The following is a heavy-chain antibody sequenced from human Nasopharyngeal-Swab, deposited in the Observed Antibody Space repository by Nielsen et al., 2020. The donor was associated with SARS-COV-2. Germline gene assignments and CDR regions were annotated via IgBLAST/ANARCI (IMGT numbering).Heavy chain of an antibody. V-gene: IGHV3-21*04. D-gene: IGHD2-8*01. J-gene: IGHJ6*02. Sequence: GGSLRLSCTTSGFTFGDFALNWVRQAPGKGLEWVSFISSSGSYIYYADSVKGRFTISRDNAKDSLYLQMNSLRVEDTAVYYCARVQQIYAISLNYYGMDVWGQGTTVTVSS. CDR3: ARVQQIYAISLNYYGMDV. CDR2: ISSSGSYI. CDR1: GFTFGDFA.